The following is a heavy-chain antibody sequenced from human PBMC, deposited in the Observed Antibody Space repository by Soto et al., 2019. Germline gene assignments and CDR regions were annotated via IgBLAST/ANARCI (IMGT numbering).Heavy chain of an antibody. Sequence: SVKVSCQASGYTLPKYGIHWVRQAPEQRLEWTGWINAANGDTKYSPKFQGRVTITRDTSASTAYMELSSLRSEDTAVYYCVRRHVSATGIDWFDPWGQGTLVTVSS. CDR3: VRRHVSATGIDWFDP. CDR1: GYTLPKYG. CDR2: INAANGDT. D-gene: IGHD6-13*01. J-gene: IGHJ5*02. V-gene: IGHV1-3*01.